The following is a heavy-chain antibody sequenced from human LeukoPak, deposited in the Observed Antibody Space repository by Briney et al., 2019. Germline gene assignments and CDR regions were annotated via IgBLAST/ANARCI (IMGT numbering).Heavy chain of an antibody. CDR3: ARRSPNYYFDY. J-gene: IGHJ4*02. CDR2: ISSSNNYI. V-gene: IGHV3-21*01. Sequence: PGGSLRLSCAASGFTFSNYNMNWVRQAPGKGLEWVSSISSSNNYIYYADSVKGRFTISRDNAKNSLYLQMNCLRAEDTAVYYCARRSPNYYFDYWGQGTPVTVSS. CDR1: GFTFSNYN.